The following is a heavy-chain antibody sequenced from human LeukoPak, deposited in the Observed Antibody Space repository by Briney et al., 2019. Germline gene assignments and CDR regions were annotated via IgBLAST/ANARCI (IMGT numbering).Heavy chain of an antibody. J-gene: IGHJ4*02. Sequence: PGGSLRLSCAASGFTFSSYAMSWVRQAPGKGLEWVSAISDSGNTYHADSVKGRFTISRDSSKNTLFFQMNRLRPEDAAVYYCAKAPATTCRGAYCYPFDYWGQGTLVTVSS. V-gene: IGHV3-23*01. CDR2: ISDSGNT. CDR1: GFTFSSYA. D-gene: IGHD2-21*01. CDR3: AKAPATTCRGAYCYPFDY.